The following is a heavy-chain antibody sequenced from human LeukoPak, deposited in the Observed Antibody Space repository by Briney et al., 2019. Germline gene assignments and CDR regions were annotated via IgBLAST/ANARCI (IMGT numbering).Heavy chain of an antibody. Sequence: PSETLSLTCDVYNASFGPYYWSWLRQSPGKGLEYIGEVNYRGDGNYNPSLKSRVTISVDTSKNQFSLKLSSVTAADTAVYYCARRPSPPDAFDIWGQGAMVTVSS. CDR3: ARRPSPPDAFDI. CDR1: NASFGPYY. CDR2: VNYRGDG. V-gene: IGHV4-34*01. J-gene: IGHJ3*02.